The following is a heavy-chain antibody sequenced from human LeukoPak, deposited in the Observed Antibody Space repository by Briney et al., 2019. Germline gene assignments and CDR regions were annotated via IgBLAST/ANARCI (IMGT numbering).Heavy chain of an antibody. CDR3: AKDWIQFNRVFDCFDS. Sequence: PGGSLRLSCATSGFTFNTNAMSWVRQAPGKGLEWVSTIGNTETFYADSVTGRFTISRDNSKNTVYLHMNSLRVEDTAVYYCAKDWIQFNRVFDCFDSWGQGILVTVSS. CDR1: GFTFNTNA. D-gene: IGHD2-21*01. V-gene: IGHV3-23*01. CDR2: IGNTET. J-gene: IGHJ4*02.